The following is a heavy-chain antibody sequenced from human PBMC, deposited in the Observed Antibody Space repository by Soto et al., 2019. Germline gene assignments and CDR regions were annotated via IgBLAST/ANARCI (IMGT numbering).Heavy chain of an antibody. D-gene: IGHD1-26*01. CDR1: GFTFSTYS. J-gene: IGHJ4*02. Sequence: ASGFTFSTYSMNWVRQAPGKGLEWISYISTRSNSIYYADSVKGRFTVSRDNAKNSLFLQMNRLRDEDTAVYFCARAKYGGAYSPFDYWGPGTLVTVSS. CDR2: ISTRSNSI. V-gene: IGHV3-48*02. CDR3: ARAKYGGAYSPFDY.